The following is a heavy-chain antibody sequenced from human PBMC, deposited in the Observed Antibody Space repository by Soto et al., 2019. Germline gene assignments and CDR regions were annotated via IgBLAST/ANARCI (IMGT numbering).Heavy chain of an antibody. J-gene: IGHJ4*02. Sequence: QVQLVESGGGVVQPGRSLRLSCAASGFTFNRYGMHWVRQAPGKGLEWVAVIWYDGSSEYYADSVKGRFTISRDNSKNTLLLQMNSLRAEDTAVYYCARGVDYFDHWGQGTLVTVSS. CDR2: IWYDGSSE. CDR1: GFTFNRYG. CDR3: ARGVDYFDH. V-gene: IGHV3-33*01.